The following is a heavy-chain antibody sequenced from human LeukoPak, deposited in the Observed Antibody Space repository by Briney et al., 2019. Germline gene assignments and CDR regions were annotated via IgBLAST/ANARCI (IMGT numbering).Heavy chain of an antibody. J-gene: IGHJ4*02. CDR2: IRDSGANT. Sequence: PGGSLRLSCAASGFTFSSYTMAWVRQAPGKGLEWVSGIRDSGANTFYADSVKGRFTISRDNSKNTLYLQMNSLRAEDTAVYYCARDSVDTAMGPIFDYWGQGTLVTVSS. CDR1: GFTFSSYT. V-gene: IGHV3-23*01. CDR3: ARDSVDTAMGPIFDY. D-gene: IGHD5-18*01.